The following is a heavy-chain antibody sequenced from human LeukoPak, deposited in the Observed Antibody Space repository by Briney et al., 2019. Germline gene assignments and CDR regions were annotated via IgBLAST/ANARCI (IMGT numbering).Heavy chain of an antibody. J-gene: IGHJ3*01. CDR1: GNTFSAFY. D-gene: IGHD3-22*01. CDR3: AADPQRAYYDSSGEDAFDV. Sequence: GASVKVSCKASGNTFSAFYMNWVRQVPGQGLEWMGWINPLSGSTKYPQNFQGRVTMTRDTSISTAYMELNSLTSDDTAVYYFAADPQRAYYDSSGEDAFDVWGQGTLVIVSA. CDR2: INPLSGST. V-gene: IGHV1-2*02.